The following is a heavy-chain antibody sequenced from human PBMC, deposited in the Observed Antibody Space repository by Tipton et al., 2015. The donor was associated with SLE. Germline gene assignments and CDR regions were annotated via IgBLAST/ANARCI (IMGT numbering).Heavy chain of an antibody. CDR1: GFLFSSFA. Sequence: SLRLSCAASGFLFSSFALHWVRQAPGKGLEWVAVISSDGSKRYYADSVRGRFTISRDASKKTLFLQMNSLRAEDTALYYCSLDSSGAAGDGFDYWGQGTLVTVSS. CDR3: SLDSSGAAGDGFDY. J-gene: IGHJ4*02. V-gene: IGHV3-30*04. CDR2: ISSDGSKR. D-gene: IGHD3-22*01.